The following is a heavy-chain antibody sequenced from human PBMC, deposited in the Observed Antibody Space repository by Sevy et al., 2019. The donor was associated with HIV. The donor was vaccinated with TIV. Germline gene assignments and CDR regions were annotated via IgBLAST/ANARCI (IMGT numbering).Heavy chain of an antibody. J-gene: IGHJ5*02. CDR1: GYTFTNYD. D-gene: IGHD2-2*03. CDR3: ARGTVLLGIVVVPAARGWFDP. V-gene: IGHV1-8*01. CDR2: MNPNSGNT. Sequence: ASVKVSCKASGYTFTNYDINWVRQATGQGLEWMGWMNPNSGNTGYPQKFQGRVTMTRNTSISTAYMELSSLRSEDMAVYYCARGTVLLGIVVVPAARGWFDPWGQGTLVTVSS.